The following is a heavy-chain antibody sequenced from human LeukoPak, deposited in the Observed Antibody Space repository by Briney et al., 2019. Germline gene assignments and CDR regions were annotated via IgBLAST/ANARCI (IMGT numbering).Heavy chain of an antibody. CDR1: GFTFSSYA. V-gene: IGHV3-64D*06. J-gene: IGHJ4*02. D-gene: IGHD5-12*01. CDR2: ISSNGGST. Sequence: GGSLRLSCSASGFTFSSYAMHLVRQAPGKGLEYVSAISSNGGSTYYADSVKGRFTISRDNSKNTLYLQMSSLRAEDTAVYYCVKRLRGYSGYDSTYFDYWGQGTLVTVSS. CDR3: VKRLRGYSGYDSTYFDY.